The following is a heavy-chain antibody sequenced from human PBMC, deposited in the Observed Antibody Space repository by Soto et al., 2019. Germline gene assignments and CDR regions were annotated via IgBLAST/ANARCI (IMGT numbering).Heavy chain of an antibody. CDR3: ARGSLTTPRRKYFQH. CDR2: INHSGST. V-gene: IGHV4-34*01. CDR1: GGSFSGYY. J-gene: IGHJ1*01. Sequence: QVQLQQWGAGLLKPSETLSLTCAVYGGSFSGYYWSWIRQPPGKGLEWIGEINHSGSTNYNPSLKSRVTISVDTSKNQSSLKLSSVTAADTAVYYCARGSLTTPRRKYFQHWGQGTLVTVPS. D-gene: IGHD4-17*01.